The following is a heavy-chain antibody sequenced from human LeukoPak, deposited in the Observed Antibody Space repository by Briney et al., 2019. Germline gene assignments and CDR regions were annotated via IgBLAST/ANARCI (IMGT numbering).Heavy chain of an antibody. CDR3: AKSVYHSGNY. CDR1: GFTISTYG. Sequence: PGGSLRLSCAAPGFTISTYGMSWVRQAPGKGLEWVSSISGGTTYYADSVKGRFTISRDNSKNTVSLQMNSLRAEDTAVYYCAKSVYHSGNYWGQGTLVTVSS. CDR2: ISGGTT. J-gene: IGHJ4*02. V-gene: IGHV3-23*01. D-gene: IGHD3-10*01.